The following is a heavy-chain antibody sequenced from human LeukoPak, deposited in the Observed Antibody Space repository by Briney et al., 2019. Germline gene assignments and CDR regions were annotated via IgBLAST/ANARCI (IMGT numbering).Heavy chain of an antibody. Sequence: SETLSLTCTVSGGSISSYYWSWIRQPPGKGLEWIGYIYYSGSTNYNPSLKSRVTISVDTSENQFSLKLSSVTAADTAVYYCARAWYYYDSSGYVGYFDYWGQGTLVTVSS. CDR1: GGSISSYY. CDR3: ARAWYYYDSSGYVGYFDY. V-gene: IGHV4-59*01. J-gene: IGHJ4*02. CDR2: IYYSGST. D-gene: IGHD3-22*01.